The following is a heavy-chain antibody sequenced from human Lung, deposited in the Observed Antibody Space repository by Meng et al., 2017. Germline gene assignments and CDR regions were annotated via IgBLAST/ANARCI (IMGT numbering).Heavy chain of an antibody. D-gene: IGHD2-15*01. CDR3: ARGSYQPLLLSALDY. CDR2: ISNTGKYI. Sequence: EVQLVESGGGLVKPGGSLRLSCEASEFTFSDYSMNWVRQAPGKGGEWVSFISNTGKYIYYADSVKGRFTISRDNAKNSLYLQINSLRAEDTAVYYCARGSYQPLLLSALDYWGQGTLVTVSS. CDR1: EFTFSDYS. V-gene: IGHV3-21*01. J-gene: IGHJ4*02.